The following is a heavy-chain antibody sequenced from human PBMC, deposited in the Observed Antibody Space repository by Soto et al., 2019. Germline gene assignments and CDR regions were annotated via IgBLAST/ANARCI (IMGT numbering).Heavy chain of an antibody. CDR2: IYASDST. CDR1: GLTVSSYA. V-gene: IGHV3-53*01. CDR3: AKGWMDV. J-gene: IGHJ6*02. Sequence: EVQLVESGGGLIQPGGSLRLSCAVSGLTVSSYAMSWVRQAPGEGLEWVSVIYASDSTHYADSVKGRFTISRDNSKNTLFLQMNSLRVEDTAVYYCAKGWMDVWGQGTTVTVS.